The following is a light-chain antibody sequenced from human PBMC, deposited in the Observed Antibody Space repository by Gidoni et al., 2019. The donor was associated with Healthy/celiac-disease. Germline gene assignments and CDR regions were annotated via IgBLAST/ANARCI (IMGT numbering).Light chain of an antibody. Sequence: DIQMTQSPSSLSASVGDRVTITCRASQSSSSYLHWYQQKPGQSPKLLIYAASSLQSGVPSRFSGSGSGTDFTLTISSLQPEDFATYYCQQSYSTPRTFGQGTKVEIK. CDR1: QSSSSY. CDR3: QQSYSTPRT. V-gene: IGKV1-39*01. CDR2: AAS. J-gene: IGKJ1*01.